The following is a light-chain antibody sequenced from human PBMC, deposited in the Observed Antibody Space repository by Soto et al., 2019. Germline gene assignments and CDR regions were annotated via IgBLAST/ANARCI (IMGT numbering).Light chain of an antibody. J-gene: IGLJ3*02. Sequence: SYELTQPPSVSVAPGKTARITCGGNNIGSKSVHWYQQKPGQAPVLVIYYDSDRPSGIPERFSGSNSGSTATLTISRVEAGDEADYYCQVWDSSSDHPWVFGGGTKLTVL. V-gene: IGLV3-21*04. CDR1: NIGSKS. CDR3: QVWDSSSDHPWV. CDR2: YDS.